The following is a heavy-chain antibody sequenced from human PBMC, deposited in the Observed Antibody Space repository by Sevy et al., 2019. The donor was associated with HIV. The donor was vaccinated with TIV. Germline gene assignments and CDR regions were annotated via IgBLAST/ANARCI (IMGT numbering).Heavy chain of an antibody. CDR2: ISSASTYI. D-gene: IGHD5-12*01. J-gene: IGHJ4*02. Sequence: GGSLRLSCAASGFTFSSYTMNWVRQAPGEGLEWVSSISSASTYIYYADSVKGRFTMSRDDAKNSLYLQMSSLRAEDTAVYYCARDFYGGYDRDYWGQGTLVTVSS. V-gene: IGHV3-21*01. CDR1: GFTFSSYT. CDR3: ARDFYGGYDRDY.